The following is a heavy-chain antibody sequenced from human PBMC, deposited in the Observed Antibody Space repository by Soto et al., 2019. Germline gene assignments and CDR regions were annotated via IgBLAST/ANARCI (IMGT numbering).Heavy chain of an antibody. CDR3: VTVNLVGAAYYFGY. Sequence: QVQLQEWGPGLVKPSQTLSLTCTVSGGSIRNGDYYWGWIRQPPGKGLEWIGYVYYSGTTYSHPSLKSRVTISVDTSETEFSLRLSSVTAADTAVYYCVTVNLVGAAYYFGYWGPGTLVTVSS. CDR1: GGSIRNGDYY. J-gene: IGHJ4*02. V-gene: IGHV4-30-4*01. CDR2: VYYSGTT. D-gene: IGHD1-26*01.